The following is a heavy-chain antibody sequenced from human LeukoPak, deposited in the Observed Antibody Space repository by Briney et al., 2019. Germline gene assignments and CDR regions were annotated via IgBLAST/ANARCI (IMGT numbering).Heavy chain of an antibody. CDR3: AKGKGYSYGQGYFDY. J-gene: IGHJ4*02. D-gene: IGHD5-18*01. CDR1: GFTFSSYA. Sequence: GGSLRLSCAASGFTFSSYAMSWVRQAPGKGLKWVSAISGSGGSTYYADSVKGRFTISRDNSKNTLYLQMNSLRAEDTAVYYCAKGKGYSYGQGYFDYWGQGTLVTVSS. CDR2: ISGSGGST. V-gene: IGHV3-23*01.